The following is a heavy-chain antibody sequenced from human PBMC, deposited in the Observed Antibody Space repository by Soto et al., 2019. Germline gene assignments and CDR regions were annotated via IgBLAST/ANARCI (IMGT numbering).Heavy chain of an antibody. V-gene: IGHV3-30*04. CDR3: AKDAASLGVVPAAHAFDI. J-gene: IGHJ3*02. D-gene: IGHD2-2*01. CDR2: ISYDGSNK. Sequence: QVQLVESGGGVVQPGRSLRLSCAASGFTFSSYAMHWVRQAPGKGLEWVAVISYDGSNKYYADSVKGRFTISRDNSKNTLYLQMNSLRAEDTAVYYCAKDAASLGVVPAAHAFDIWGQGTMVTVSS. CDR1: GFTFSSYA.